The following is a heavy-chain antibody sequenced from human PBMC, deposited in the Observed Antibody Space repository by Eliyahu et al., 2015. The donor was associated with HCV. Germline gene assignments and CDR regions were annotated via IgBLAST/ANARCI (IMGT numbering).Heavy chain of an antibody. V-gene: IGHV1-3*01. Sequence: QVQLVQSGAEVKKPGASVKVSCKASGYTFTSYAMHWVRQAPGQRLEWMGWINAGNGNTKYSQKFQGRVTITRDTSASTAYMELSSLRSEDTAVYYCARVPLDSSGYYSVFDYWGQGTLVTVSS. J-gene: IGHJ4*02. CDR3: ARVPLDSSGYYSVFDY. CDR2: INAGNGNT. D-gene: IGHD3-22*01. CDR1: GYTFTSYA.